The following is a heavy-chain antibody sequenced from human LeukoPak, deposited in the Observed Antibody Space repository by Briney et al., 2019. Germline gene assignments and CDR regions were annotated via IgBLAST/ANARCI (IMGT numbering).Heavy chain of an antibody. CDR2: INHSGST. CDR3: ASPYCSSTSCHTTADY. CDR1: GGSFSGYY. J-gene: IGHJ4*02. V-gene: IGHV4-34*01. D-gene: IGHD2-2*01. Sequence: PSETLSLTCAVYGGSFSGYYWSWIRQPPGKGLEWIGEINHSGSTNYNPSLKSRVTISVDTSKNQFSLKLSSVTAADTAVYYCASPYCSSTSCHTTADYWGQGTLVTVSS.